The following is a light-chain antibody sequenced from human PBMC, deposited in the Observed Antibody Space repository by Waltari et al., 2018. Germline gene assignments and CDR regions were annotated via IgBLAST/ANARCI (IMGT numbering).Light chain of an antibody. Sequence: QSALTQPASVTGSPGQSVTISCTGTSSDIGAYTFVSWYQQHPGKAPKLVIYDVSNRPPGISNRFSGSKSGNTASLTISGLQADDEADYYCSSYGSAITVFGGGTTLTVL. J-gene: IGLJ2*01. V-gene: IGLV2-14*03. CDR2: DVS. CDR1: SSDIGAYTF. CDR3: SSYGSAITV.